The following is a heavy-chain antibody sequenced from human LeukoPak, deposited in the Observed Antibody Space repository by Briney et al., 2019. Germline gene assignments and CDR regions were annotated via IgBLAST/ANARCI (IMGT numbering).Heavy chain of an antibody. Sequence: GGSLRLSCAASGFTFSNAWMSWVRQAPGKGLEWVAVIWYDGSNKYYADSVKGRFTISRDNSKNTLYLQMNSLRAEDTAVYYCARDVILGYCSGGSCGFFDYWGQGTLVTVSS. CDR1: GFTFSNAW. CDR3: ARDVILGYCSGGSCGFFDY. V-gene: IGHV3-33*08. CDR2: IWYDGSNK. D-gene: IGHD2-15*01. J-gene: IGHJ4*02.